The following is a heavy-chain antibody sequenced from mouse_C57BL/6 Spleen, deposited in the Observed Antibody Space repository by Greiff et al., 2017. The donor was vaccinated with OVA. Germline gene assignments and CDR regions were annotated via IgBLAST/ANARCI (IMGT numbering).Heavy chain of an antibody. CDR2: IDPSDSYT. CDR3: AKSGNYGISFAY. J-gene: IGHJ3*01. Sequence: QVQLQQPGAELVMPGASVKLSCKASGYTFTSYWMHWVKQRPGQGLEWIGEIDPSDSYTNYNQKFKGKSTLTVDKSSSTAYMQLSSLTSEDSAVYYCAKSGNYGISFAYWGQGTLVTVSA. D-gene: IGHD1-1*01. CDR1: GYTFTSYW. V-gene: IGHV1-69*01.